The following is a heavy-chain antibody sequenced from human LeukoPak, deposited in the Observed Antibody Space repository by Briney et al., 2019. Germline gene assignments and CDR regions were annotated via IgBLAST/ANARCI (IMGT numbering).Heavy chain of an antibody. Sequence: ETLSLTCTVSGGSISSSSYYWGWVRQAPGKGLEWVSSISTSSSYIHYADSVEGRFTISRDNAKNSLYLQMNSLRAEDTAVYYCARDLLWEYFDYWGQGTLVTVSS. CDR3: ARDLLWEYFDY. V-gene: IGHV3-21*01. CDR2: ISTSSSYI. CDR1: GGSISSSSYY. D-gene: IGHD2/OR15-2a*01. J-gene: IGHJ4*02.